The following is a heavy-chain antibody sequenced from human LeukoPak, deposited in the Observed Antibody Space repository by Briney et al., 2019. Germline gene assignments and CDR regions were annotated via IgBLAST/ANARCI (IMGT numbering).Heavy chain of an antibody. D-gene: IGHD6-6*01. J-gene: IGHJ6*03. Sequence: SETLSLTCTVSGGSISSRPYYWGWVRQPPGKGVEWIGTISYSGTTYYSPSLKSRVTISLDTSKNQFSLKLSSVTAADTAIYYCARDFSSSSTVYYYYYMDVWGKGTTVTVSS. V-gene: IGHV4-39*07. CDR1: GGSISSRPYY. CDR2: ISYSGTT. CDR3: ARDFSSSSTVYYYYYMDV.